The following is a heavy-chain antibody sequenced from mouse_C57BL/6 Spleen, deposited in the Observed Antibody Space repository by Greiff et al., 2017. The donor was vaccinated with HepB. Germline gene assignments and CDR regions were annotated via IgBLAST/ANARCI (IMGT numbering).Heavy chain of an antibody. Sequence: QVQLQQSGAELVRPGASVKLSCKASGYTFTDYYINWVKQRPGQGLEWIARIYPGSGNTYYNEKFKGKATLTAEKSSSTAYMQLSSLTSEDSAVYVCARSWDYDRTWDYWGQGTTLTVSS. CDR3: ARSWDYDRTWDY. D-gene: IGHD2-4*01. V-gene: IGHV1-76*01. CDR1: GYTFTDYY. CDR2: IYPGSGNT. J-gene: IGHJ2*01.